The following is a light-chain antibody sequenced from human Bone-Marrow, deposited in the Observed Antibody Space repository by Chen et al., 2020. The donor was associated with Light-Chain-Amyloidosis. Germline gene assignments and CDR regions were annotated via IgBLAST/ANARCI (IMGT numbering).Light chain of an antibody. CDR3: QSADSSGTYEVI. CDR1: DLPTQY. CDR2: RNT. Sequence: SYELTHPPSVSVSPGQTARITCSGDDLPTQYAYWYQQKPGQAPVLVIHRNTERPSGISERFSGSGSGTTATLTISGVQAEDEADYNCQSADSSGTYEVIFGGGTKLTVL. V-gene: IGLV3-25*03. J-gene: IGLJ2*01.